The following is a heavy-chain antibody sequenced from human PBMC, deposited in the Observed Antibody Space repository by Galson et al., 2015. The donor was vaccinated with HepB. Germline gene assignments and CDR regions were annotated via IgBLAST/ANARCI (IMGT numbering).Heavy chain of an antibody. CDR2: ISSSSRTI. CDR3: ARDPLYSSTWNWYFDL. CDR1: GFTFSNYN. J-gene: IGHJ2*01. V-gene: IGHV3-48*04. D-gene: IGHD6-13*01. Sequence: SLRLSCAASGFTFSNYNMNWVRQAPGKGLEWVSYISSSSRTIYYADSVKGRFTISRDNARNSLYLQMNSLRAEDTAVYYCARDPLYSSTWNWYFDLWGRGTLFTVSS.